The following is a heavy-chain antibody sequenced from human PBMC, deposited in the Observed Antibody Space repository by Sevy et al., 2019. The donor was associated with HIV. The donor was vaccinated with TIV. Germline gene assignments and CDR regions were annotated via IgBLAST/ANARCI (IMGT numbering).Heavy chain of an antibody. J-gene: IGHJ5*02. Sequence: GGSLRLSCAASGFTFSEFGMHWVRQAPGKGLEWVAVISHDGRNNKYNADSVKGRFTIFRNNSKNTLYLQMNSLRADDTAIYYCARDRGEILRSAFKSWGQGTLVTVSS. CDR2: ISHDGRNNK. D-gene: IGHD3-10*01. CDR3: ARDRGEILRSAFKS. V-gene: IGHV3-30*04. CDR1: GFTFSEFG.